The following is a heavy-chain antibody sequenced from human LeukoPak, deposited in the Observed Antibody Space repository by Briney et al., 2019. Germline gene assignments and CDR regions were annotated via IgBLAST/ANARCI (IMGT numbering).Heavy chain of an antibody. CDR3: ARARVVTKWIDC. CDR2: IKQDGSEK. V-gene: IGHV3-7*03. Sequence: GGSLRLSCEVSGFTFSRYWMNWVRQAPGKGLEWVANIKQDGSEKYYVDSVKGRFTISRDNAKNSLYLQMNSLKAEDTAVYYCARARVVTKWIDCWGQATLVIVCS. CDR1: GFTFSRYW. J-gene: IGHJ4*02. D-gene: IGHD2-21*02.